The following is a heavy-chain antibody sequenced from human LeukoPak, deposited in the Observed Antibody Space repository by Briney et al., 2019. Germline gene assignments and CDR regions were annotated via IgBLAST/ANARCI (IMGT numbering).Heavy chain of an antibody. D-gene: IGHD6-19*01. V-gene: IGHV1-69-2*01. Sequence: ASVKVSCKVSGYTFTDYYMHWVQQAPGKGLEWMGLVDPEDGETIYAEKFQGRVTITADTSTDTAYMELSSLRSEDTAVYYCATAKQWLVPVFDYWGQATLVTVSS. CDR1: GYTFTDYY. CDR3: ATAKQWLVPVFDY. J-gene: IGHJ4*02. CDR2: VDPEDGET.